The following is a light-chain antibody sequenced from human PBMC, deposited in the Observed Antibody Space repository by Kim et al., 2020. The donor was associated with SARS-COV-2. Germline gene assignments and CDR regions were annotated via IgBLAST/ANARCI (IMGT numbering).Light chain of an antibody. J-gene: IGKJ2*01. CDR2: AAS. V-gene: IGKV3-15*01. CDR1: QSVSSS. Sequence: LSVSRGERATLSCRASQSVSSSLAWYQQKPGKGLRVLIYAASTRISGVPARFTGSGSETEFTLTIDSLQSEDFAIYYCQQYKDWYTFGQGTKLEI. CDR3: QQYKDWYT.